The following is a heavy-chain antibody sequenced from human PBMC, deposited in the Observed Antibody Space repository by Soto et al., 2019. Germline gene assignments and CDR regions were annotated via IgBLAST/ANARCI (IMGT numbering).Heavy chain of an antibody. CDR3: AHSRGYVGFDY. V-gene: IGHV2-5*02. CDR2: IYWDDDR. CDR1: GFSLTTYGVG. D-gene: IGHD5-12*01. Sequence: QITLKETGPTLVNPTQTLTLTCTFSGFSLTTYGVGVGWIRQPPGKALEWLAFIYWDDDRRYSPSLKSRLTITKDTSKNQVALRMTNMDRVDTATYYCAHSRGYVGFDYWGQGILVTVSS. J-gene: IGHJ4*02.